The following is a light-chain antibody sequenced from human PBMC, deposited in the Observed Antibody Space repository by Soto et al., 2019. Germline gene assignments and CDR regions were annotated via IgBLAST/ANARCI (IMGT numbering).Light chain of an antibody. CDR2: TAS. CDR1: QSVSIN. J-gene: IGKJ2*01. CDR3: QQYNKWPPTFT. Sequence: EIVMTQSPATLSVSPGERATLSCRASQSVSINLAWYQQKPGQAPRLLIYTASTRATGIPARFSGSGSGTEFTLTLSSLQSEDFAVYYCQQYNKWPPTFTFGQGTKLEIK. V-gene: IGKV3-15*01.